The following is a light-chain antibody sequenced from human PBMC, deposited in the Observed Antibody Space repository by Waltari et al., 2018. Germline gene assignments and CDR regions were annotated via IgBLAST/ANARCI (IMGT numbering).Light chain of an antibody. J-gene: IGLJ2*01. CDR1: ALSKQY. CDR2: KDS. CDR3: QSADSSGSVV. V-gene: IGLV3-25*03. Sequence: SFELTQPPSLSVSPGQTARITCSGDALSKQYAHWPPQRPGLAPVLVIYKDSERPSGIPERFSGSSSGTTVTLTISGVQAEDEADYYCQSADSSGSVVFGGGTKLTVL.